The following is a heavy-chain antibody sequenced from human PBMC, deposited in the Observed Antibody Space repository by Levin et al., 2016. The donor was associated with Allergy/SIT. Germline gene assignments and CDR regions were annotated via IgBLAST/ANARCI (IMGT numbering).Heavy chain of an antibody. CDR2: INPSGGST. V-gene: IGHV1-46*01. D-gene: IGHD1-1*01. CDR3: AREATGTTGRAFDI. Sequence: WVRQAPGQGLEWMGIINPSGGSTSYAQKFQGRVTMTRDTSTSTVYMELSSLRSEDTAVYYCAREATGTTGRAFDIWGQGTMVTVSS. J-gene: IGHJ3*02.